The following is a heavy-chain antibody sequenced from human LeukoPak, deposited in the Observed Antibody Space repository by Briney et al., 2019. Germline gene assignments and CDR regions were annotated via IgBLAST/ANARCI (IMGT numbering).Heavy chain of an antibody. Sequence: LTLSSPPSGFSLSRYCISWVSPAAGRGRGWVSSITSRSSATYAADTVNGRFTISRDKAKNSLYLQMNSLRAEETAVYNSARELITMKRGVPNLDYWGQGTLVTVSP. D-gene: IGHD3-10*01. CDR3: ARELITMKRGVPNLDY. CDR1: GFSLSRYC. V-gene: IGHV3-48*01. CDR2: ITSRSSAT. J-gene: IGHJ4*02.